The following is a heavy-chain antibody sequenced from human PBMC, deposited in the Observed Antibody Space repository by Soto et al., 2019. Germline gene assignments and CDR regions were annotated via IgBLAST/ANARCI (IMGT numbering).Heavy chain of an antibody. J-gene: IGHJ4*02. V-gene: IGHV1-46*01. CDR1: GYTFTSFY. CDR3: ARGRSGAYGGIDY. D-gene: IGHD3-16*01. Sequence: QVHLVQSGAEVKKPGASVKVSCKAFGYTFTSFYMDWVRQAPGQGLEWMGIINPSGGTTTYSQKFQGRVTVTRDTSTSTVYLELSSLRSEDTAVYYCARGRSGAYGGIDYWGQGTPVTVSS. CDR2: INPSGGTT.